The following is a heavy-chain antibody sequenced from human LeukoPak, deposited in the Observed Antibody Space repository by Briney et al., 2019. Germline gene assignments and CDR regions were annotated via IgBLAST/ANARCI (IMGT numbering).Heavy chain of an antibody. J-gene: IGHJ4*02. D-gene: IGHD3-22*01. V-gene: IGHV2-5*02. Sequence: SGPTLVKPTQTLTLTCTFSGFSLSTSGVGVGWIRQPPGKALEWLALIYWDDDKRYSPSLKSRLTITKDTSKNQVVLTMTNMDPVDTATYHCAPLTYYYDSSVYYYDYGGRGTLATVSS. CDR3: APLTYYYDSSVYYYDY. CDR2: IYWDDDK. CDR1: GFSLSTSGVG.